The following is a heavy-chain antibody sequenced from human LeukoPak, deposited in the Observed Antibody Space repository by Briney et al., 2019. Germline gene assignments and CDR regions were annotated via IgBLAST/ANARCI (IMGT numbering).Heavy chain of an antibody. CDR1: GFTFDDYA. CDR3: TTDRSYGRAGAYFDY. D-gene: IGHD1-26*01. V-gene: IGHV3-9*01. CDR2: ISWNSGSI. J-gene: IGHJ4*02. Sequence: PGGSLRLSCAASGFTFDDYAMHWVRQAPGKGLEWVSGISWNSGSIGYVDSVKGRFTISRDNAKNSLYLQMNSLKTEDTAVYYCTTDRSYGRAGAYFDYWGQGTLVTVSS.